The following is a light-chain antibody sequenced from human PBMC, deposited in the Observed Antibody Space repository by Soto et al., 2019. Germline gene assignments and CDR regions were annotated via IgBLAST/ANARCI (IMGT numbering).Light chain of an antibody. J-gene: IGKJ1*01. CDR2: AAS. CDR1: QGISSY. V-gene: IGKV1-9*01. Sequence: DLQLTQSPSFLSASLGDRVTITCRASQGISSYLAWYQQKPGKAPKLLIYAASTLQSGVPSRFSGSGSGTEFTLTISSLQPKDFATYYCQQLNSYPVTFGQGTKVEIK. CDR3: QQLNSYPVT.